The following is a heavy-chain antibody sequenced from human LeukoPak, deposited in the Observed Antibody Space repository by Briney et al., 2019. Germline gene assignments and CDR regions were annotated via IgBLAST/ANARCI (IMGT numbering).Heavy chain of an antibody. J-gene: IGHJ4*02. CDR1: GGSISSYY. D-gene: IGHD3-3*01. CDR2: IYTSGST. V-gene: IGHV4-4*07. Sequence: PSETLSLTCTVSGGSISSYYWSWIRQPAGKGLEWIGRIYTSGSTDYNPSLKSRVTMSADKSKNHFSLKLSSVTAADTAVYYCARADFWSGYRFDYWGQGTLVTVSS. CDR3: ARADFWSGYRFDY.